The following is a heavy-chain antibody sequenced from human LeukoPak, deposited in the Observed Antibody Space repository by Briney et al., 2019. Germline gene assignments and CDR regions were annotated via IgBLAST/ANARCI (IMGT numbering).Heavy chain of an antibody. J-gene: IGHJ2*01. Sequence: GGFLRLSCAASGFTFSNYGMNWVRQAPGKGLEWVSSISSSGTYVYYADSMKGRFTISRDNAKNSLYLQMDSLRADETAVYYCARPRGWERRWYFDLWGRGTLVTVSS. CDR3: ARPRGWERRWYFDL. V-gene: IGHV3-21*01. CDR2: ISSSGTYV. D-gene: IGHD1-26*01. CDR1: GFTFSNYG.